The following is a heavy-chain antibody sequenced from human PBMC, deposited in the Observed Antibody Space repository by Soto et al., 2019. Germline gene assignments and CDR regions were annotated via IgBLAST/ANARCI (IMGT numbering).Heavy chain of an antibody. CDR2: IYPGDSDT. CDR3: ARHQGATISPDAFDI. D-gene: IGHD5-12*01. CDR1: GYSFTSYW. J-gene: IGHJ3*02. Sequence: PGASLKISCKGSGYSFTSYWIGWVRQMPGKGLEWMGIIYPGDSDTRYSPSFQGQVTISADKSISTAYLQWSSLKASDTAMYYCARHQGATISPDAFDIWGQGTMVTVSS. V-gene: IGHV5-51*01.